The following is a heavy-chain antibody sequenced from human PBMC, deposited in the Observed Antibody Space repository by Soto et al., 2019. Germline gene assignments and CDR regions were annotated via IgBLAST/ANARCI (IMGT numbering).Heavy chain of an antibody. CDR2: INHLGSI. V-gene: IGHV4-34*01. CDR3: ARGGISHWAYFYYMDV. J-gene: IGHJ6*03. CDR1: GGSLSDYF. D-gene: IGHD2-21*01. Sequence: SEPLCLTYVVSGGSLSDYFWSWIRKPPGMALEWIGEINHLGSINYNPSLKSRVTMSVDTSKNQFSLTLNSVTAADTATYYCARGGISHWAYFYYMDVWDRGTTVTVSS.